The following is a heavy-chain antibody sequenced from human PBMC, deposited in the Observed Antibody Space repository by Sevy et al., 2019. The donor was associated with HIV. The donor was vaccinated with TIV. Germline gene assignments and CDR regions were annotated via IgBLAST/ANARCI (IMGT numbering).Heavy chain of an antibody. CDR1: GGSISKIGNY. D-gene: IGHD3-3*01. Sequence: SETLSLTCSVSGGSISKIGNYWGWVRQPPGERLEWIGDIFHTGKTNYNPSLKSRVTISLDTSKDQFSLKLSSVTAADTAVYYCAKIYDYWGPGALVTVSS. V-gene: IGHV4-39*01. J-gene: IGHJ4*02. CDR3: AKIYDY. CDR2: IFHTGKT.